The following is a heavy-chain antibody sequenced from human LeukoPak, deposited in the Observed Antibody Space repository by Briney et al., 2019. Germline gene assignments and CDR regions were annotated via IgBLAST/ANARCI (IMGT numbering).Heavy chain of an antibody. Sequence: GGSLRLSCAASGFTFINAWMSWVRRAPGKGRKWVGRINSKTDGGTTDYAAPVKGRFTISRDDSKNTLYLQMNSLKTEDTAVYYCTTTSGGLVVGATTSYYYYGMDVWGQGTTVTVSS. J-gene: IGHJ6*02. D-gene: IGHD1-26*01. CDR3: TTTSGGLVVGATTSYYYYGMDV. V-gene: IGHV3-15*01. CDR1: GFTFINAW. CDR2: INSKTDGGTT.